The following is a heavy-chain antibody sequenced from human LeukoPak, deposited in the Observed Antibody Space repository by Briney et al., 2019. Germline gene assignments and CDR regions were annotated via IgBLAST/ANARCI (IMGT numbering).Heavy chain of an antibody. CDR3: ARGFEYSTSSRLGYYYFYMDV. CDR2: IDASGNP. J-gene: IGHJ6*03. V-gene: IGHV4-61*02. CDR1: GDSISSGTYY. D-gene: IGHD6-6*01. Sequence: PSETLSLTCTVSGDSISSGTYYWSWIRQPAGKGLEWIGRIDASGNPDYNPSLRSRLTMSVDTSKNQFSLNLRFVAAADTAVFYCARGFEYSTSSRLGYYYFYMDVWGIGTTVTVSS.